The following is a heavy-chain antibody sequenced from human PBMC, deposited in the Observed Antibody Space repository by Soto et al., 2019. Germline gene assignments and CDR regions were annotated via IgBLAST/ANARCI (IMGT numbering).Heavy chain of an antibody. CDR1: GYTLTELS. Sequence: GASVKVSCKVSGYTLTELSMHWVRQAPGKGPEWMGGFDPEDGETIYAQKFQGRVTMTEDTSTDTAYMELSSLRSEDTAVYYCATDRVVRGAGTANWYFDLWGRGTLVTVSS. J-gene: IGHJ2*01. D-gene: IGHD3-10*01. CDR3: ATDRVVRGAGTANWYFDL. V-gene: IGHV1-24*01. CDR2: FDPEDGET.